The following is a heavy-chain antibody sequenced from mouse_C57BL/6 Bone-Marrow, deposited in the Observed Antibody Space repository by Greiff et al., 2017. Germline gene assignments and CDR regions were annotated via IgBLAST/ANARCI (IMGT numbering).Heavy chain of an antibody. CDR3: ARGGLRGFAY. D-gene: IGHD3-1*01. J-gene: IGHJ3*01. CDR2: IDPSDSYT. V-gene: IGHV1-50*01. CDR1: GYTFTSYW. Sequence: QVQLQQPGAELVKPGASVKLSCKASGYTFTSYWMQWVKQRPGQGLEWIGEIDPSDSYTNYNQKFKGKATLTVDTSSSTAYMQLSSLTSVDSAVYYCARGGLRGFAYWGQGTLVTVSA.